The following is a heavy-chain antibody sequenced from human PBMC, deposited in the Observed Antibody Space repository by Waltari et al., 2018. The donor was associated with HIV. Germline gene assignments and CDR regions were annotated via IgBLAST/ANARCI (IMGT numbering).Heavy chain of an antibody. CDR2: ISWNSGRI. Sequence: EVQLVESGGGLVQPGRSLRLSCAVSGFTFADYAMHWVRQAPGKGLERVSEISWNSGRIGYADSVKGRFTSSRDNAKNSLYLQMNSLRAEDTALYYCAKDKRRYCSSTSCYYYFDYWGQGTLVTVSS. D-gene: IGHD2-2*01. J-gene: IGHJ4*02. CDR1: GFTFADYA. V-gene: IGHV3-9*01. CDR3: AKDKRRYCSSTSCYYYFDY.